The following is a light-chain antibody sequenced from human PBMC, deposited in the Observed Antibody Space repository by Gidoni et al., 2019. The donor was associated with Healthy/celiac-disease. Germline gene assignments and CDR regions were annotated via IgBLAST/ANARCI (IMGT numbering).Light chain of an antibody. J-gene: IGLJ2*01. Sequence: QSVLPQPPSVSGAPAQRVPISCTGSSSNIGAGYDVHWYQQLPGTAPKHLIYGNSNRPSGVPDRFSGSKSGTSASLAITGLQAEDEADYDCQSYDSSLSGSVFGGGTKLTVL. V-gene: IGLV1-40*01. CDR2: GNS. CDR3: QSYDSSLSGSV. CDR1: SSNIGAGYD.